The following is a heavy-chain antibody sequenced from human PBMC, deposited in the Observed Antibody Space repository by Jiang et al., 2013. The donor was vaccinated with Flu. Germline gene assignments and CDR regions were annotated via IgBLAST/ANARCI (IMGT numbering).Heavy chain of an antibody. J-gene: IGHJ4*02. CDR1: GGSISSGDYY. Sequence: GPGLVKPSQTLSLTCTVSGGSISSGDYYWSWIRQPPGKGLEWIGYIYYSGSTYYNPSLKSRVTISVDTSKNQFSLKLSSVTTADTAVYYCARARDLVVVAAPFDYWGQGTLVTVSS. D-gene: IGHD2-15*01. CDR3: ARARDLVVVAAPFDY. CDR2: IYYSGST. V-gene: IGHV4-30-4*01.